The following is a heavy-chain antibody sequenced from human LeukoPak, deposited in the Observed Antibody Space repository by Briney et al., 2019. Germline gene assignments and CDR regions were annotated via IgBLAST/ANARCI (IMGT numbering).Heavy chain of an antibody. CDR2: ISSSSYI. D-gene: IGHD6-13*01. J-gene: IGHJ5*02. Sequence: GGSLRLSCAASGFTFSSYSMNWVRQAPGKGLEWVSSISSSSYIYYADSVKGRFTISRDNAKNSLYLQMNSLRAEDTAVYYCARGGGAAAGPPYNWFDPWGQGTLVTVSS. CDR3: ARGGGAAAGPPYNWFDP. V-gene: IGHV3-21*01. CDR1: GFTFSSYS.